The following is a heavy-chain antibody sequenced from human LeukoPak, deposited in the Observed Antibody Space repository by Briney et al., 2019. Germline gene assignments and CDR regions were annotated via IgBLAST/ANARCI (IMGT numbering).Heavy chain of an antibody. J-gene: IGHJ5*02. CDR3: ARGPPLFDP. CDR2: ISSSSSTI. V-gene: IGHV3-48*04. Sequence: GRSLRLSCAASGITFSSYSMNWVRQAPGKGLEWVSYISSSSSTIYYADSVKGRFTISRDNAKNSLYLQMNSLRAEDTAVYYCARGPPLFDPWGQGTLVAVSS. CDR1: GITFSSYS.